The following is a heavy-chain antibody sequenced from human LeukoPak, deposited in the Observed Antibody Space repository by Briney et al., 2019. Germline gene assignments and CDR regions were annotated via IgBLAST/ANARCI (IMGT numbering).Heavy chain of an antibody. Sequence: GGSLRLSCAASGFTFSSYWMSWVRQAPGKGLEWVANIKQDGSEKYYVDSVKGRFTISRDNAKNSLYLQMNSLRAEDTAVYYCARGSMVRGRAYFDYWGQGTLVTVSS. CDR2: IKQDGSEK. J-gene: IGHJ4*02. D-gene: IGHD3-10*01. CDR3: ARGSMVRGRAYFDY. CDR1: GFTFSSYW. V-gene: IGHV3-7*01.